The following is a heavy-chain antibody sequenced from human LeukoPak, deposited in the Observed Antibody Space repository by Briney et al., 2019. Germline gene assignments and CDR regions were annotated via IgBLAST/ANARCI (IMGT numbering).Heavy chain of an antibody. V-gene: IGHV1-2*02. D-gene: IGHD1-14*01. CDR3: ARELNRPTEEGY. J-gene: IGHJ4*02. Sequence: ASVTVSCKPSGYTFTGYYMHWVRQAPGQGLEWMGWINPNSGGTNYAQKFQGRVTMTRDTSITTAYMELSRLRSDDTAVYYCARELNRPTEEGYWGQGTLVTVSS. CDR1: GYTFTGYY. CDR2: INPNSGGT.